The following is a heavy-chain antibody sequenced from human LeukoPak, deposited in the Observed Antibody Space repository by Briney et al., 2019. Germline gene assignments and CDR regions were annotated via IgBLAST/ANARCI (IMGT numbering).Heavy chain of an antibody. J-gene: IGHJ4*02. CDR3: ARDSKQQLVFDY. D-gene: IGHD6-13*01. CDR2: ISGSGGST. Sequence: PGGSLRLSCAASGFTFSSYAMSWVRQAPGKGLEWVSAISGSGGSTYYADSVKGRFTISRDNSKNTLYLQMNSLRAEDTAVYYCARDSKQQLVFDYWGQGTLVTVSS. CDR1: GFTFSSYA. V-gene: IGHV3-23*01.